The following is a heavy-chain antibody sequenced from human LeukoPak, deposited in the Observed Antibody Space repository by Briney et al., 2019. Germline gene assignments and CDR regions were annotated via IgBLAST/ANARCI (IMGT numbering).Heavy chain of an antibody. CDR1: GGSFSGYY. V-gene: IGHV4-34*01. CDR2: INHSGST. J-gene: IGHJ4*02. D-gene: IGHD6-13*01. CDR3: ARESKQQLVEGYYFDY. Sequence: PSETLSLTCAVYGGSFSGYYWSWIRQPPGKGLEWIGEINHSGSTYYNPSLKSRVTISVDRSKNQFSLKLSSVTAADTAVYYCARESKQQLVEGYYFDYWGQGTLVTVSS.